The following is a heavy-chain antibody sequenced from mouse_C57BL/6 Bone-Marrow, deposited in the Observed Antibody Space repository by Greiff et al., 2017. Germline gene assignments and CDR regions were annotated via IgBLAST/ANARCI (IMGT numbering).Heavy chain of an antibody. V-gene: IGHV1-82*01. D-gene: IGHD1-1*01. J-gene: IGHJ4*01. CDR3: ERKDTTVVAPCYAMDY. CDR1: GYAFSSSW. CDR2: IYPGDGDT. Sequence: VQLQQSGPELVKPGASVKISCKASGYAFSSSWMNWVKQRPGKGLEWIGRIYPGDGDTNCNGKFKGKATLTADKSSSTVYMQLSSLTSEDSAVYCSERKDTTVVAPCYAMDYWGQGTSVTVSS.